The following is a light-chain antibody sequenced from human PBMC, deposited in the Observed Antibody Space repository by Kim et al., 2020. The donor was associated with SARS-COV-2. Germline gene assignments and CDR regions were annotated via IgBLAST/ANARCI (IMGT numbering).Light chain of an antibody. J-gene: IGLJ2*01. CDR1: SSNIESNL. Sequence: GQGVPFSGSGGSSNIESNLVYWYPQLPGTAPKPLINSDSQRPSGVPDRFSGSKSGTSASLAISGLRSEDEADYYCAAWDDSLKGVLFGGGTKLTVL. V-gene: IGLV1-47*02. CDR3: AAWDDSLKGVL. CDR2: SDS.